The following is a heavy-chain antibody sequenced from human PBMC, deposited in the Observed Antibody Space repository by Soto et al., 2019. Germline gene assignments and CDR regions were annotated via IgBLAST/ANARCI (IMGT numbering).Heavy chain of an antibody. CDR2: INHSGST. Sequence: SETLSLTCAVYGGSFSGYYWSWIRQPPGKGLEWIGEINHSGSTNYNPSLKSRVTISVDTSKNQFSLKLSSVTAADTAVYYCLGTQQQVAGFDSWGPGTLVTASS. V-gene: IGHV4-34*03. CDR1: GGSFSGYY. J-gene: IGHJ4*02. D-gene: IGHD6-13*01. CDR3: LGTQQQVAGFDS.